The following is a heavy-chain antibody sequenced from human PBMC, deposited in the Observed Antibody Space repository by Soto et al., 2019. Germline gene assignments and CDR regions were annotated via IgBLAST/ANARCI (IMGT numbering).Heavy chain of an antibody. J-gene: IGHJ4*02. Sequence: EVQLVESGGGLVQPGGSLRLSCAATGFTFSTYWMHWVRQGPGKGLVWVSRISTDGSSTTYADSVKGRFTISRDNAKNPLYLQMNSLRAADTAVYYCARATGSNHPFDYWGQGSLVTVSS. D-gene: IGHD2-2*01. CDR2: ISTDGSST. V-gene: IGHV3-74*01. CDR3: ARATGSNHPFDY. CDR1: GFTFSTYW.